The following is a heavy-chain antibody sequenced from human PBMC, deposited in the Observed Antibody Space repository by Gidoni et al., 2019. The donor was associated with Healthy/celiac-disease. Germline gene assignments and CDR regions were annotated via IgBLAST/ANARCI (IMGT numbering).Heavy chain of an antibody. CDR2: ISSCSSYI. V-gene: IGHV3-21*01. D-gene: IGHD6-19*01. CDR1: GFPFSSYR. Sequence: EVQLVESGGGLVKPGGSLRLSCAASGFPFSSYRMNWVRQAPGKGLEWVSSISSCSSYIYYADSGKGRFTISRDNAKNSLYLQMNSLRAEDTAVYYCARDTQGDSSGWYYFDYWGQGTLVTVSS. J-gene: IGHJ4*02. CDR3: ARDTQGDSSGWYYFDY.